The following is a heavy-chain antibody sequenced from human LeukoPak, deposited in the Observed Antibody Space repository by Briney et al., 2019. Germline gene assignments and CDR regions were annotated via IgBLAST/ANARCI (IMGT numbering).Heavy chain of an antibody. Sequence: ASVKVSCKASGYTFTGYYMHWVRQAPGQGREWMGWINPNSGGTNYAQKFQGRVTMTRDTSISTAYMELSRLRSDDTAVYYCARDIVVVVAATLGAFDIWGQGTMVTVSS. CDR2: INPNSGGT. J-gene: IGHJ3*02. V-gene: IGHV1-2*02. D-gene: IGHD2-15*01. CDR3: ARDIVVVVAATLGAFDI. CDR1: GYTFTGYY.